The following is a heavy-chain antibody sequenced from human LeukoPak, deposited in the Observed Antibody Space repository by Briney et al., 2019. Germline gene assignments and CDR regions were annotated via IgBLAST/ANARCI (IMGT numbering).Heavy chain of an antibody. CDR3: AREIGRGLTMVRGVIHY. Sequence: SETLSLTCTVSGGSISSSSYYWGWIRQPPGKGLEWIGSIYYSGSTYYNPSLKSRVTISVDTSKNQFSLKLSSVTAADTAVYYCAREIGRGLTMVRGVIHYWGQGTLVTVSS. D-gene: IGHD3-10*01. CDR2: IYYSGST. V-gene: IGHV4-39*02. J-gene: IGHJ4*02. CDR1: GGSISSSSYY.